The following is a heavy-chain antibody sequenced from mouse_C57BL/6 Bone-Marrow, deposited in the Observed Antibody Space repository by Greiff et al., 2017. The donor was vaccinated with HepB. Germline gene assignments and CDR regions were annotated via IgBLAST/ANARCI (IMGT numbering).Heavy chain of an antibody. CDR3: ARSAGMTTVGRYYAMDD. CDR1: GYTFTSYW. D-gene: IGHD1-1*01. J-gene: IGHJ4*01. CDR2: INPSNGGT. V-gene: IGHV1-53*01. Sequence: VQLQQPGTELVKPGASVKLSCKASGYTFTSYWMHWVTQRPGQGLEWIGNINPSNGGTNYNEKFKSKATLTVDKSSSTAYMQLSSLTSEDSAVYYWARSAGMTTVGRYYAMDDWGQGTSVTVSS.